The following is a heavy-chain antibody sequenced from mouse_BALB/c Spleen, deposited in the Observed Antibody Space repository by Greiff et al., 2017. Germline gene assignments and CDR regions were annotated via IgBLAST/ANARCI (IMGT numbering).Heavy chain of an antibody. D-gene: IGHD6-5*01. J-gene: IGHJ3*01. CDR2: ISSGGGST. CDR1: GFAFSSYD. V-gene: IGHV5-12-1*01. CDR3: ARQEYAAWFAY. Sequence: EVNVVESGGGLVKPGGSLKLSCAASGFAFSSYDMSWVRQTPEKRLEWVAYISSGGGSTYYPDTVKGRFTISRDNAKNTLYLQMSSLKSEDTAMYYCARQEYAAWFAYWGQGTLVTVSA.